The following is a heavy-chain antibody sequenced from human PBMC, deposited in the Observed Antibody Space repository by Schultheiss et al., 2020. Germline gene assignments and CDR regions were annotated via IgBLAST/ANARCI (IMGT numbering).Heavy chain of an antibody. D-gene: IGHD3-3*01. J-gene: IGHJ4*02. CDR3: ITVGTYYDFLIGYFDY. CDR1: GFTFSSYA. V-gene: IGHV3-73*01. CDR2: IRSKANSYAT. Sequence: GGSLRLSCAASGFTFSSYAMSWVRQAPGKGLEWVGRIRSKANSYATAYAASVKVRFTISSDDSKNTLYLQMNSLKTEDTAVYYCITVGTYYDFLIGYFDYWGQGTLVTVSS.